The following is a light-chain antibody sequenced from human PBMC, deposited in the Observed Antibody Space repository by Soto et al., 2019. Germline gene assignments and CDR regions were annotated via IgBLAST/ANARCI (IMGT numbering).Light chain of an antibody. Sequence: QSALTQPASVSGSPGQSITISCTGTSIDVGGYNYVSWYQHHPGKAPKLMIYGVTNRPSGVSIRFSGSESGNTASLTISGLQPEDEADYYCTSYIHRRTLVVFGGGTKLTVL. CDR2: GVT. CDR3: TSYIHRRTLVV. J-gene: IGLJ2*01. CDR1: SIDVGGYNY. V-gene: IGLV2-14*01.